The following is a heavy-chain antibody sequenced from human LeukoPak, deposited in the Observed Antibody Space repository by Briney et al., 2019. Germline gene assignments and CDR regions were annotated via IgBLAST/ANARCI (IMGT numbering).Heavy chain of an antibody. Sequence: PSETLSLTCTVSSGSISSYYWSWIRQPAGKGLEWIGRIYTSGSTNYNPSLKSRVTMSVDTSKNQFSLKLSSVTAADTAVYYCARDSSTTMVRGVIPWFDPWGQGTLVTVSS. J-gene: IGHJ5*02. D-gene: IGHD3-10*01. CDR1: SGSISSYY. V-gene: IGHV4-4*07. CDR2: IYTSGST. CDR3: ARDSSTTMVRGVIPWFDP.